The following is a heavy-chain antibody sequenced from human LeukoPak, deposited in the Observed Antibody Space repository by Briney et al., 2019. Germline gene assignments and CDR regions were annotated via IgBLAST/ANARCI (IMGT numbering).Heavy chain of an antibody. J-gene: IGHJ4*02. CDR3: AREGCSSTSCYPDY. D-gene: IGHD2-2*01. CDR1: GFTFSSYS. CDR2: ISSSSSYI. V-gene: IGHV3-21*01. Sequence: GGSLRLSCAASGFTFSSYSMNRVRQAPGKGLEWVSSISSSSSYIYYADSVKGRFTISRDNAKNSLYLQMYSLRAEDTAVYYCAREGCSSTSCYPDYWGQGTLVTVSS.